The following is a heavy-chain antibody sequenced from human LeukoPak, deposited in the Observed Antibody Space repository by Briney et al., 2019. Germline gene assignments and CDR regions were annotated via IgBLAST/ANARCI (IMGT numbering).Heavy chain of an antibody. D-gene: IGHD2-15*01. CDR3: ARALVVAFYYFDY. CDR1: GYSISSGYY. V-gene: IGHV4-38-2*02. J-gene: IGHJ4*02. Sequence: SETLSLTCTVSGYSISSGYYWGWIRQPPGKGLEWIGSIYHSGSTYYNPSLKSRVTISVDTSKNQFSLKLSSVTAADTAVYYCARALVVAFYYFDYWGQRTLVTVSS. CDR2: IYHSGST.